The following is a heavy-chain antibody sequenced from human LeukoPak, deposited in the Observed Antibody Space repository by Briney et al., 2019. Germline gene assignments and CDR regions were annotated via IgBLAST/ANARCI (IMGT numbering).Heavy chain of an antibody. J-gene: IGHJ5*02. Sequence: TGGSLRLSCVASGFTFSRYAVHWVRLAPGKGLEWVAVIAYDGGNKYYADSVKGRFTISRDNSKNTLFLQMNSLRAEDTAVYYCARDSSPWYYYDRSGSNGFDPWGQGTLVTVSS. CDR3: ARDSSPWYYYDRSGSNGFDP. CDR1: GFTFSRYA. V-gene: IGHV3-30-3*01. D-gene: IGHD3-22*01. CDR2: IAYDGGNK.